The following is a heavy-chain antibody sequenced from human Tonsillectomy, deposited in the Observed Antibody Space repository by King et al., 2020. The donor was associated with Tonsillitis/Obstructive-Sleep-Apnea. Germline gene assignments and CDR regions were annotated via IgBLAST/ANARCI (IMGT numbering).Heavy chain of an antibody. CDR3: TSFVVWGEY. V-gene: IGHV3-15*01. D-gene: IGHD3-10*02. CDR1: GFTFSNAW. Sequence: VQLVESGVGLVKPGGSLILSCAASGFTFSNAWMSWVRQAPGKGLEWVGRMKSKTDGGTTDYAAPVKGRFTISRDDSKNTLYLQMNSLKTEDTAVYYCTSFVVWGEYWGQGTLVTVSS. CDR2: MKSKTDGGTT. J-gene: IGHJ4*02.